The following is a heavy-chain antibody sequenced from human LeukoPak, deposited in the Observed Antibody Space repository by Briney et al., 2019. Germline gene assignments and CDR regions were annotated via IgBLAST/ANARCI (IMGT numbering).Heavy chain of an antibody. CDR2: ISRAGTTI. CDR3: ARDLGYFDY. J-gene: IGHJ4*02. CDR1: GFTFSSYG. Sequence: GGSLRLSCAASGFTFSSYGMNWVRQAPGKGLEWISYISRAGTTIYYADSVKGRLTISRDNSKSTLYLQMNSLRAEDTAVYYCARDLGYFDYWGQGTLVTVSS. D-gene: IGHD2-2*03. V-gene: IGHV3-48*01.